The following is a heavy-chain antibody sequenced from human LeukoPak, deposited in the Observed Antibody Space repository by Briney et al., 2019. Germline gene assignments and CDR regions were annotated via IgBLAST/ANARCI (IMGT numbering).Heavy chain of an antibody. J-gene: IGHJ4*02. D-gene: IGHD3-22*01. CDR3: ARDRRYHDSSGYPFFDY. CDR2: ISSTSDYT. CDR1: GFTFSDYY. V-gene: IGHV3-11*05. Sequence: GGSLRLSCAASGFTFSDYYMSWIRQAPGKGLEWGAYISSTSDYTKYADSVRGRFTISRDNAKNSMYLQLNSLRGEDAAVYYCARDRRYHDSSGYPFFDYWGQGTLIIVSS.